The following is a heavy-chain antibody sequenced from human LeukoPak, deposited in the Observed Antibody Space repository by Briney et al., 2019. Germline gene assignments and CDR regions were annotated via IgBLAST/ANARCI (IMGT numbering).Heavy chain of an antibody. V-gene: IGHV3-48*03. CDR2: ISSSGSTI. CDR1: GFTFSSYE. Sequence: GGSLRLSCAASGFTFSSYEMNWVRQAPGKGLEWVSYISSSGSTIYYADSVKGQFTISRDNAKNSLYLQMNSLRAEDTAVYYCARDSAAGWLPRGRYYYYYGMDVWGQGTTVTVSS. CDR3: ARDSAAGWLPRGRYYYYYGMDV. D-gene: IGHD6-19*01. J-gene: IGHJ6*02.